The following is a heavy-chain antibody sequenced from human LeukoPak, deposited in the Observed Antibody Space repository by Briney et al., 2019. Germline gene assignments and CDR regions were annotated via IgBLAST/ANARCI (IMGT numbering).Heavy chain of an antibody. Sequence: SEALSLTCAVYGGSFSGYYWSWIRQPPGKGLEWIGEINHSGSTNYNPSLKSRVTISVDTSKNQFSLKLSSVTAADTAVYYCARGGLILDYWGQGTLVTVSS. J-gene: IGHJ4*02. D-gene: IGHD6-19*01. CDR2: INHSGST. CDR3: ARGGLILDY. V-gene: IGHV4-34*01. CDR1: GGSFSGYY.